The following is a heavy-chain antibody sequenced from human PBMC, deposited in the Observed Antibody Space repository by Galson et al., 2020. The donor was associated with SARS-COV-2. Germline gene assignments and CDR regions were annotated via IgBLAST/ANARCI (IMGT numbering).Heavy chain of an antibody. Sequence: TGGSLRLSCTASGFTFGDYAMSWVRQAPGKGLEWVGFIRSKAYGGTTEYAASVKGRFTISRDDYKSIAYLQMNSLKTEDTAVYYCTRDDCWSGYYAHWGQGTLVTVSS. CDR3: TRDDCWSGYYAH. CDR1: GFTFGDYA. CDR2: IRSKAYGGTT. J-gene: IGHJ4*02. V-gene: IGHV3-49*04. D-gene: IGHD3-3*01.